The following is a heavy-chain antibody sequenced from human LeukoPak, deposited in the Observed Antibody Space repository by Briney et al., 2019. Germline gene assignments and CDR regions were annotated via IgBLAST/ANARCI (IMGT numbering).Heavy chain of an antibody. Sequence: GGSLRLSCAASGFTFSSYWIHWDRQAPGKGLVWVSRINGDGSSTAYADSVKGRFTISRDNAKNTLYLQMNSLRAEDTAVYYCARPPSSAWGHYDSWGQGTLVTVSS. J-gene: IGHJ4*02. D-gene: IGHD6-19*01. CDR3: ARPPSSAWGHYDS. V-gene: IGHV3-74*01. CDR1: GFTFSSYW. CDR2: INGDGSST.